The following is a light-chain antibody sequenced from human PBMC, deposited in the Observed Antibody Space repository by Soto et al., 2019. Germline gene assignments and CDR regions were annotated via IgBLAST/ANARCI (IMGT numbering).Light chain of an antibody. V-gene: IGKV1-9*01. CDR1: QAVPNN. CDR3: QQVKTYPRT. CDR2: EES. Sequence: DIHFTQSPSFLSASVGDRVTITFRPSQAVPNNMAWYQQKPGKPPKLLIYEESTLHSGVPSRFSGRKSGTQFTLTIDSLQPEDFATYYCQQVKTYPRTFGGGSKVDIK. J-gene: IGKJ4*01.